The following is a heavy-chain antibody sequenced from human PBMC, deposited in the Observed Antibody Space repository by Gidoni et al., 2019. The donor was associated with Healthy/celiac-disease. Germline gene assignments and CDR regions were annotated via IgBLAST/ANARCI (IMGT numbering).Heavy chain of an antibody. Sequence: QVQLQESGPGLVKPSQTLSLTCNVSGGSISSGSYYWTWIRQPAGKGLEWIGRIYTRGITNYNPSLKSRVTISVDTSKNQFTLKLSSVTAADTAVYYCARTLRGYSGYDGGGAWFDPWGQGTLVTVSS. CDR3: ARTLRGYSGYDGGGAWFDP. V-gene: IGHV4-61*02. J-gene: IGHJ5*02. CDR1: GGSISSGSYY. CDR2: IYTRGIT. D-gene: IGHD5-12*01.